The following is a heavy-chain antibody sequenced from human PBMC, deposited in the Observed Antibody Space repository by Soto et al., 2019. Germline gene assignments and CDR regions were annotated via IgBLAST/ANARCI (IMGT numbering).Heavy chain of an antibody. Sequence: QVQLVESGGGVVQPGRSLRLSCAASGFTFSSYGMHWVRQAPGKGLEWVAVIWYDGSNKYYADSVKGRFTISRDNSNNTLYLQMNSLRAEDTAVYYCARGSLDTVTTAFDIWGQGTMVTVSS. CDR3: ARGSLDTVTTAFDI. CDR1: GFTFSSYG. V-gene: IGHV3-33*01. J-gene: IGHJ3*02. D-gene: IGHD4-17*01. CDR2: IWYDGSNK.